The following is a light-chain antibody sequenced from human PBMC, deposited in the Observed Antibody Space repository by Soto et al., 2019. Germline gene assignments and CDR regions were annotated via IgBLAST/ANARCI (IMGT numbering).Light chain of an antibody. Sequence: QPVLTQPPSVSGAPGQRVTISCTGSCSNIGAGYDVHWYQQLPGTAPKLLIYGNSNRPSGVPDRFSGSKSGTSASLAITGLQAEDEADYYCQSYDSSLSGVVFGGGTQLTVL. CDR1: CSNIGAGYD. CDR3: QSYDSSLSGVV. CDR2: GNS. J-gene: IGLJ2*01. V-gene: IGLV1-40*01.